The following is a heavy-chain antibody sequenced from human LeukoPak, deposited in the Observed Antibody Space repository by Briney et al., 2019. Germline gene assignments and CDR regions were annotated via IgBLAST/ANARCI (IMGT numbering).Heavy chain of an antibody. D-gene: IGHD5-18*01. CDR3: AFGYSFDY. CDR2: MYYSGST. CDR1: GDSVRSFH. V-gene: IGHV4-59*08. Sequence: SETLSLTCTVSGDSVRSFHWSWIRQPPGKGLEWIGHMYYSGSTNYNPSLKSRVSMSVDTSKNQFSLKLSSVTAADTAVYYCAFGYSFDYWGQGTLVTVSS. J-gene: IGHJ4*02.